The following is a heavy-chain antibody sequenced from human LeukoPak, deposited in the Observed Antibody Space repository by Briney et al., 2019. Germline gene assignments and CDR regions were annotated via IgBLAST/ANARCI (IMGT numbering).Heavy chain of an antibody. CDR2: IYYSGST. D-gene: IGHD6-13*01. CDR1: GGSISSYY. V-gene: IGHV4-59*01. J-gene: IGHJ4*02. CDR3: ARNPYSSLYFDY. Sequence: SETLSLTCAVSGGSISSYYWSWIRQPPGKGLEWIGYIYYSGSTNYNPTLKSRVTISVDTSKNQSSLKLSSVTAADTAVYYCARNPYSSLYFDYWGQGTLVPVSS.